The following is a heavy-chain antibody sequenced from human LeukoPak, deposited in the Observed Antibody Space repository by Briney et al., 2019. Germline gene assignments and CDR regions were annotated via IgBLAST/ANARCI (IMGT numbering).Heavy chain of an antibody. Sequence: GGSLRLSCVASGFTFSTFGMSWVRQAPGKGLEWVSSISDTGGYTYYADSMKGRFTISRDNSKNTLYLQMNSLRAEDTAVYYCARGGYYYGSPRDNWFDPWGQGTLVTVSS. D-gene: IGHD3-10*01. J-gene: IGHJ5*02. CDR1: GFTFSTFG. V-gene: IGHV3-23*01. CDR2: ISDTGGYT. CDR3: ARGGYYYGSPRDNWFDP.